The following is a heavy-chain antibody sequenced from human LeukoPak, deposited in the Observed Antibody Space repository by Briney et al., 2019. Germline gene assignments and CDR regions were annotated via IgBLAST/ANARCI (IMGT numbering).Heavy chain of an antibody. D-gene: IGHD2-21*02. CDR3: ATCNGDCYFNF. J-gene: IGHJ4*02. V-gene: IGHV3-15*01. CDR2: VKSKAVGETT. Sequence: GESLRLSCAASGFTFSNAWMNWVRQAPGKGLEWVARVKSKAVGETTSYVAPVKGRFSILRDDSRDMVYLQMNSLEAEDTAVYYCATCNGDCYFNFWGQGTLVIVSS. CDR1: GFTFSNAW.